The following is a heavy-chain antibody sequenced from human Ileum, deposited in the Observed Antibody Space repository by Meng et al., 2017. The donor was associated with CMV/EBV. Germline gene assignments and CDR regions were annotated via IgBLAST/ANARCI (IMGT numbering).Heavy chain of an antibody. D-gene: IGHD1-26*01. V-gene: IGHV3-23*03. J-gene: IGHJ4*02. CDR3: AKDHSVCLSAYYS. Sequence: AASGFTFSSCTMGWGHEAPGRGLGWVSVSYSGGGGTNHADSVRGRFTVSKNSSKNALYLRMNSLRAEDTGVYYCAKDHSVCLSAYYSWGQGTLVTVSS. CDR1: GFTFSSCT. CDR2: SYSGGGGT.